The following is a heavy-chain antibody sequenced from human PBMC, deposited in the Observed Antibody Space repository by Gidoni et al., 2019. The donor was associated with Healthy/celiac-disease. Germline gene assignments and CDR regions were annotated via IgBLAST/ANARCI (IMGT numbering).Heavy chain of an antibody. V-gene: IGHV4-34*01. Sequence: QVQLQQWGAGLLKPSETLSLTCAVYGGSFSGYYWSWLRQPPGKGLEWIGEINHSGSTNYNTSLKRRVTISVDTSKNQFSLKLSSVTAADTAVYYCARGGYQITIFGVSQTSWFDPWGQGTLVTVSS. CDR2: INHSGST. CDR1: GGSFSGYY. CDR3: ARGGYQITIFGVSQTSWFDP. J-gene: IGHJ5*02. D-gene: IGHD3-3*01.